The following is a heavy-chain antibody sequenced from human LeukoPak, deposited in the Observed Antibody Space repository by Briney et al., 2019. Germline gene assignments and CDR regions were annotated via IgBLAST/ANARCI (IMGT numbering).Heavy chain of an antibody. J-gene: IGHJ4*02. CDR3: AKSGIVGATRGPYYFDY. V-gene: IGHV3-23*01. CDR2: ISGSGGST. D-gene: IGHD1-26*01. Sequence: GGSLRLSCAASGFTFSSYAMSWVRQAPGKGLEWISAISGSGGSTYYADSVKGRFTISRDNSKNTLYLQMNSLRAEDTAVYYCAKSGIVGATRGPYYFDYWGQGTLVTVSS. CDR1: GFTFSSYA.